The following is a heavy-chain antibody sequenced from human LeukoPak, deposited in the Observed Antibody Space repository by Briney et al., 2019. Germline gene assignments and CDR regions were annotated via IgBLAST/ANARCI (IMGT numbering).Heavy chain of an antibody. Sequence: GGSLRLSCAASGFTFSGSAMHWVRQASGKGLEWVGRIRSKANSYATAYAASVKGRFTISRDDSKNTAYLQMNSLKTEDTAVYYCTRLKRYGDHHNGDAFDIWGQGTMVTVSS. J-gene: IGHJ3*02. CDR3: TRLKRYGDHHNGDAFDI. V-gene: IGHV3-73*01. CDR1: GFTFSGSA. D-gene: IGHD4-17*01. CDR2: IRSKANSYAT.